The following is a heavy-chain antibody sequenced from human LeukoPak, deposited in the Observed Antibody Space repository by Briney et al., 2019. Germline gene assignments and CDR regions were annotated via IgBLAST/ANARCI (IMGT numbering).Heavy chain of an antibody. Sequence: GESLKISCMGSGYSFTSYWIGWVRQMPGEGLEWMGLIYPGDSDTRYSPSFQGQVTISADKSISTAYLQWNSLKASDTAMYYCARLRPQDAFDIWGQGTMVSVSS. CDR3: ARLRPQDAFDI. V-gene: IGHV5-51*01. CDR1: GYSFTSYW. J-gene: IGHJ3*02. CDR2: IYPGDSDT.